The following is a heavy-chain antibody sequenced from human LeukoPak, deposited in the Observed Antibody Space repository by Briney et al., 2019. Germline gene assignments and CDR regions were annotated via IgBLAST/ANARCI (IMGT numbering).Heavy chain of an antibody. CDR2: ISSSSSYI. CDR1: GFTFSSYS. D-gene: IGHD2-15*01. V-gene: IGHV3-21*01. Sequence: GGSLRLSCAASGFTFSSYSMNWVRQAPGKGLEWVSAISSSSSYIYYADSVKGRFTISRDNARNSLYLQMDSLRDEDTAMYYCASPRHNYCEGGSCFYFDYWGQGTLVTVSS. CDR3: ASPRHNYCEGGSCFYFDY. J-gene: IGHJ4*02.